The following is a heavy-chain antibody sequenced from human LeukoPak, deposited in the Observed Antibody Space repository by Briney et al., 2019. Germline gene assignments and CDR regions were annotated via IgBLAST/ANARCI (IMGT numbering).Heavy chain of an antibody. CDR1: GYTFTSYD. Sequence: ASVKVSCKASGYTFTSYDINWVRQATGQGLEWMGWMNPNSGNTGYAQKFQGRVTITRNTSISTAYKELSSLRSEDTAVYYCARGVLYCSSTSCESDWGQGTLVTVSS. V-gene: IGHV1-8*03. CDR2: MNPNSGNT. J-gene: IGHJ4*02. D-gene: IGHD2-2*01. CDR3: ARGVLYCSSTSCESD.